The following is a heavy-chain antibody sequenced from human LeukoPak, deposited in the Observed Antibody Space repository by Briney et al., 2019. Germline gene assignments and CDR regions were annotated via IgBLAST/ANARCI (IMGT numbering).Heavy chain of an antibody. J-gene: IGHJ4*02. V-gene: IGHV1-2*02. CDR3: ARDGSKDSGHYGYYLGLFDY. CDR2: INPNSGGT. D-gene: IGHD3-3*01. CDR1: GYTFTGYY. Sequence: ASVKVSCKASGYTFTGYYMHWVRQAPGQGLEWMGWINPNSGGTNYAQKFQGRVTITADESTSTAYMELSSLRSEDTAVYYCARDGSKDSGHYGYYLGLFDYWGQGTLVTVSS.